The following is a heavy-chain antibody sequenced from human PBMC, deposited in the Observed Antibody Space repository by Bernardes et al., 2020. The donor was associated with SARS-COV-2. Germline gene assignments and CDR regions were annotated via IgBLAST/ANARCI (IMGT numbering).Heavy chain of an antibody. Sequence: GGSLRLSCAASGFTFSRNAMTWVRQAPGKGLEWLSGISGSGGSTYYADSVKGRFTISRNNSKDTLYLEMNSLKAEDTAIYYCAKCVQGSYAMDVWGQGTTVTVSS. J-gene: IGHJ6*02. CDR1: GFTFSRNA. D-gene: IGHD1-1*01. CDR3: AKCVQGSYAMDV. CDR2: ISGSGGST. V-gene: IGHV3-23*01.